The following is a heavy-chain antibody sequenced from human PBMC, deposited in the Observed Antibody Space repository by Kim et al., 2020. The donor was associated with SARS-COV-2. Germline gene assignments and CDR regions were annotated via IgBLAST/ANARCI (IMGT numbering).Heavy chain of an antibody. V-gene: IGHV3-23*01. CDR2: ISGSGGST. CDR3: AKDTGVYLWFGESHFDY. CDR1: GFTFSSYA. J-gene: IGHJ4*02. D-gene: IGHD3-10*01. Sequence: GGSLRLSCAASGFTFSSYAMSWVRQAPGRGLEWVSAISGSGGSTYYADSVKGRFTISRDNSKNTLYLQMNSLRAEDTAVYYCAKDTGVYLWFGESHFDYWGKGTLVTVSS.